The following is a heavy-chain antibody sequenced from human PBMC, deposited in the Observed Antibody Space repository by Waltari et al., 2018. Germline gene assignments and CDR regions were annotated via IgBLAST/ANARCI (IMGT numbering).Heavy chain of an antibody. CDR2: IYSGGITT. D-gene: IGHD2-21*01. J-gene: IGHJ4*02. V-gene: IGHV3-23*03. Sequence: EVQLLESGGDLVQPGGSLRLSCAASGFTFSTYAMRWVRQAPGKGLEWVSAIYSGGITTYYADSVKGRFTISRDNSKNTVYLQMNSLRAEDTAVYYCVKRFCDGDCYSDYWGQGTLVTVSS. CDR3: VKRFCDGDCYSDY. CDR1: GFTFSTYA.